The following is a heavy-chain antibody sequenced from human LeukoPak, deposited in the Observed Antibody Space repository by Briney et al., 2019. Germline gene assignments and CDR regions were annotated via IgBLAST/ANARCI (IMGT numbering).Heavy chain of an antibody. CDR2: ISDSGGST. CDR3: VRHDSYIPY. J-gene: IGHJ4*02. V-gene: IGHV3-23*01. D-gene: IGHD5-18*01. CDR1: GFTFNNYA. Sequence: GGSLSLSCAASGFTFNNYAMSWVRQAPGKGLEWVSGISDSGGSTYYADSVKGRFTISRDNSKNTVHLQLNNLRVDDTAVYFCVRHDSYIPYWGQGNLVTVSS.